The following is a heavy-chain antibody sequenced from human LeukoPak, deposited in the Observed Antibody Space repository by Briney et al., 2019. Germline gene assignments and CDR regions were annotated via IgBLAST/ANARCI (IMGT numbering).Heavy chain of an antibody. V-gene: IGHV3-23*01. J-gene: IGHJ4*02. CDR1: GFTFRTYA. Sequence: GGSLRLSCTASGFTFRTYAMNWVRQAPGKGLEWLSGISGSGNGTYYADSVKGRFIISRDNPKNMVSLKMNILTVQDTATYYCAKRTMSAFDSWGQGTLLIVSS. CDR3: AKRTMSAFDS. CDR2: ISGSGNGT.